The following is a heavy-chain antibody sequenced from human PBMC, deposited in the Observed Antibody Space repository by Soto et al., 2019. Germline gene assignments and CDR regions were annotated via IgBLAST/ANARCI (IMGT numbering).Heavy chain of an antibody. CDR1: GFTFTSYG. CDR2: ISYDGSKK. CDR3: AKVFYYDSSGYYYGHDAFDI. D-gene: IGHD3-22*01. J-gene: IGHJ3*02. Sequence: QVQLVESGGGVVQPGRSLRLSCAASGFTFTSYGLHWVRQAPGKGLEWVAVISYDGSKKDYADSVKGRFTISRDNSKKTLYLQMNSLRAEDTAVYYCAKVFYYDSSGYYYGHDAFDIWGQGTMVTVSS. V-gene: IGHV3-30*18.